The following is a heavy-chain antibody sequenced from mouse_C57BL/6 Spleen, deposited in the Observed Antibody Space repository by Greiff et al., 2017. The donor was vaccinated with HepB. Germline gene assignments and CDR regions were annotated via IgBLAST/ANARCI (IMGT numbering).Heavy chain of an antibody. CDR1: GFSLTSYG. CDR3: ARGGAGGYYAMDY. Sequence: QVHVKQSGPGLVQPSQSLSITCTVSGFSLTSYGVHWVRQSPGKGLEWLGVIWSGGSTDYNAAFISRLSISKDNSKSQVFFKMNSLQADDTAIYYCARGGAGGYYAMDYWGQGTSVTVSS. J-gene: IGHJ4*01. CDR2: IWSGGST. V-gene: IGHV2-2*01.